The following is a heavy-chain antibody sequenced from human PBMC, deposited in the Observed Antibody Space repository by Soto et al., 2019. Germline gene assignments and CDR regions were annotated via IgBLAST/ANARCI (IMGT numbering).Heavy chain of an antibody. V-gene: IGHV4-59*01. J-gene: IGHJ5*02. CDR3: AREGGYSGYDRNWFDP. D-gene: IGHD5-12*01. CDR1: GGSISSYY. CDR2: IYYSGST. Sequence: SETLSLTCTVSGGSISSYYWSWIRQPPGKGLEWIGYIYYSGSTNYNPSIKSRVTISVDTSKNQFSLKLSSVTAADTAVYYCAREGGYSGYDRNWFDPWGQGTLVTVSS.